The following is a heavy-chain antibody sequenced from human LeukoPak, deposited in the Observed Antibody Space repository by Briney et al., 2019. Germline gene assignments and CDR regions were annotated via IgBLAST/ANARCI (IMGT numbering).Heavy chain of an antibody. CDR3: ARDGDHSEVAYFDY. CDR2: ISSSGSTI. CDR1: GFTFSSFE. D-gene: IGHD4-11*01. V-gene: IGHV3-48*03. Sequence: GGSLSLSCAASGFTFSSFEMNWVRQAPGKGLEWVSYISSSGSTIYYADSVKGRFTISRDNANKSLYLQINSLRVEDTAVYYCARDGDHSEVAYFDYWGRGTLVTVSS. J-gene: IGHJ4*02.